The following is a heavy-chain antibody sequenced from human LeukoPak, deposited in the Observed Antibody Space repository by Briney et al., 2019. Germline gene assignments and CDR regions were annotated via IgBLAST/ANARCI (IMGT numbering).Heavy chain of an antibody. CDR3: ARRLRIGAAEWFDP. CDR1: SGSVRSNYYS. D-gene: IGHD2-15*01. CDR2: LDDSGNT. J-gene: IGHJ5*02. Sequence: SETLSLTCSVSSGSVRSNYYSWAWIRQAPGKGLEWVGGLDDSGNTYYNPSLKSRLTMSVDTSKNHFSLNLKSVAAADTSVYYCARRLRIGAAEWFDPWGQGIMVTASS. V-gene: IGHV4-39*02.